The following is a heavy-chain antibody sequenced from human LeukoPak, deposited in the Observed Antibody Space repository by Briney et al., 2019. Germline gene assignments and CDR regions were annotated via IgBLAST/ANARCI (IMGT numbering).Heavy chain of an antibody. J-gene: IGHJ3*02. CDR1: GFPFSSYA. V-gene: IGHV3-30*04. D-gene: IGHD6-19*01. CDR3: AKVSQWLLDAFDI. Sequence: GGSLRLSCAASGFPFSSYAMYWVRQAPGKGLEWVAVISYDGSNKYYADSVKGRFTISRDNSKNTLYLQMNSLRAEDTAVYYCAKVSQWLLDAFDIWGQGTMVTVSS. CDR2: ISYDGSNK.